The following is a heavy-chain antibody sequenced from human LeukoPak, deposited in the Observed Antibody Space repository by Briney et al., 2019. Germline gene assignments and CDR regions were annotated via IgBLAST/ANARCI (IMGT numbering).Heavy chain of an antibody. CDR1: GFTFSSYE. J-gene: IGHJ4*02. Sequence: GGSLRLSRAASGFTFSSYEMNWVRQAPGKGLEWVSYISSSGSTIYYADSVKGRFTISRDNTKNSLYLQMNSLRAEDTAVYYCAIIVVPPFDYWGQGTLVTVSS. CDR2: ISSSGSTI. D-gene: IGHD2-2*01. V-gene: IGHV3-48*03. CDR3: AIIVVPPFDY.